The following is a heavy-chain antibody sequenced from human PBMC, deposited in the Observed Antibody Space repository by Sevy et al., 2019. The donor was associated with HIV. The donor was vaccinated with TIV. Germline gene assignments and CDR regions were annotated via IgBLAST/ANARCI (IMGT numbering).Heavy chain of an antibody. CDR2: IKQDGSEK. CDR1: GFTFSSYW. D-gene: IGHD3-22*01. J-gene: IGHJ6*01. V-gene: IGHV3-7*03. Sequence: GGSLRLSCAASGFTFSSYWMSWVRQAPGKGLEWVANIKQDGSEKYYVDSVKGRFTISRDNAKNSLYLQMNSLRAEDTAVYYCARQYDSSGYYLGYSYGMDLWGQGTTVTVSS. CDR3: ARQYDSSGYYLGYSYGMDL.